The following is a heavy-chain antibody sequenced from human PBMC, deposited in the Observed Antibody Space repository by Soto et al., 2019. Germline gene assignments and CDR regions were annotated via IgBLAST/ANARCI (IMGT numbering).Heavy chain of an antibody. V-gene: IGHV1-69*13. J-gene: IGHJ4*02. CDR3: ARNPLYGSGSYPDY. Sequence: ASVKVSCKASGGTFSSYAISWVRQAPGQGLEWMGGIIPIFGTANYAQKFQGRVTITADESTSTAYMELSSLRSEDTAVYYCARNPLYGSGSYPDYWGQGTLVTVSS. CDR2: IIPIFGTA. CDR1: GGTFSSYA. D-gene: IGHD3-10*01.